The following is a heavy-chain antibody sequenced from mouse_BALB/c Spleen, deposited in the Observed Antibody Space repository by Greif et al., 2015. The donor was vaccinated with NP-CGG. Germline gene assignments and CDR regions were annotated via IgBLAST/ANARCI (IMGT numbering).Heavy chain of an antibody. CDR2: IWAGGST. D-gene: IGHD1-1*01. J-gene: IGHJ3*01. V-gene: IGHV2-9*02. Sequence: VMLVESGPGLVAPSQSLSITCTVSGFSLTSYGVHWVRQPPGKGLEWLGVIWAGGSTNYNSALMSRLSISKDNSKSQVFLKMNSLQTDDTAMYYCARERGYYSQAWFAYWGQGTLVTVSA. CDR1: GFSLTSYG. CDR3: ARERGYYSQAWFAY.